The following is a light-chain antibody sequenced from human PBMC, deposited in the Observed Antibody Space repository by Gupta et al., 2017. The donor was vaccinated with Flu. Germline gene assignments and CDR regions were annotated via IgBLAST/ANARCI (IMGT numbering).Light chain of an antibody. Sequence: SSALTQDPAVSVALGQTVRITCQGDSLRSYYASWYQQQPGQAPVLVIYGKNNRPSGIPDRFSGSSSGNTASLTITGAQAEDEADYYCNSRDSSGNHVVFGGGTKLTVL. J-gene: IGLJ2*01. CDR1: SLRSYY. CDR2: GKN. V-gene: IGLV3-19*01. CDR3: NSRDSSGNHVV.